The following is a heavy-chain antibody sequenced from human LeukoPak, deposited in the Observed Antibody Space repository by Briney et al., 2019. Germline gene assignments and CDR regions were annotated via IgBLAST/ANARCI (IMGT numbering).Heavy chain of an antibody. D-gene: IGHD3-22*01. Sequence: ASVKVSCKASGGTFSRFTISWVRPAPGQGFEWMGGITPIFGTANFAQKFQGRVSITADESTSTAFMELSSLRSEDTAVYYCAREWGLESSGYYYAYWGQGTLVTVSS. CDR3: AREWGLESSGYYYAY. CDR2: ITPIFGTA. J-gene: IGHJ4*02. CDR1: GGTFSRFT. V-gene: IGHV1-69*13.